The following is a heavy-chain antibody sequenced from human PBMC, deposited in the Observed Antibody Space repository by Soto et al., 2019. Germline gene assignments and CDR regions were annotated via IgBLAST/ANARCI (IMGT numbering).Heavy chain of an antibody. D-gene: IGHD3-3*01. CDR2: INPSGGST. J-gene: IGHJ6*03. V-gene: IGHV1-46*03. CDR3: ARGYGFWSGSYYMDV. Sequence: QVQLVQSGAEVKKPGASVKVSCKASGYTFTSYYMHWVRQAPGQGLEWMGIINPSGGSTSYAQKFQGRVTMTRDTSTSTGYMELSSLRSEDTAVYYCARGYGFWSGSYYMDVWGKGTTVTVSS. CDR1: GYTFTSYY.